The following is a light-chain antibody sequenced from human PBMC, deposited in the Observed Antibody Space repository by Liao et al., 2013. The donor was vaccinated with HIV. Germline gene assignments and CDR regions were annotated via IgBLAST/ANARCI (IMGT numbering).Light chain of an antibody. J-gene: IGLJ2*01. Sequence: SYVLTQPPSVSVAPGKTARITCGGNNIRRKSVHWYQQKPGQAPVVVIYNDSDRPSGIPERFSGSNSGNTATLTISRVEAGDEADYYCQVWDNSSDHVVFGGGTKLTVL. V-gene: IGLV3-21*01. CDR1: NIRRKS. CDR3: QVWDNSSDHVV. CDR2: NDS.